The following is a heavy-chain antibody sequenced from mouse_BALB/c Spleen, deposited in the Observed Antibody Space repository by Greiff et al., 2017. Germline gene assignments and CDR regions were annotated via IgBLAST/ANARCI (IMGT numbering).Heavy chain of an antibody. J-gene: IGHJ4*01. D-gene: IGHD2-1*01. V-gene: IGHV5-9-4*01. CDR1: GFTFSSYA. Sequence: EVQLVESGGGLVKPGGSLKLSCAASGFTFSSYAMSWVRQSPEKRLEWVAEISSGGSYTYYPDTVTGRFTISRDNAKNTLYLEMSSLRSEDTAMYYCARDYGNYSYYAMDYWGQGTSVTVSS. CDR2: ISSGGSYT. CDR3: ARDYGNYSYYAMDY.